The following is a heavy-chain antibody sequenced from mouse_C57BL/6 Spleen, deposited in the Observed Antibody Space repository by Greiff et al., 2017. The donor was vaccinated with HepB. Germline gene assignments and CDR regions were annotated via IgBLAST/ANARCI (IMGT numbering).Heavy chain of an antibody. CDR2: IYPGSGST. V-gene: IGHV1-55*01. J-gene: IGHJ2*01. CDR3: ARGDYYGSSYGGY. CDR1: GYTFTSYW. D-gene: IGHD1-1*01. Sequence: VQLQQSGAELVKPGASVKMSCKASGYTFTSYWITWVKQRPGQGLEWLGDIYPGSGSTNYNEKFKSKATLTVDTSSSTAYMQLSSRTSEDSAVYYCARGDYYGSSYGGYWGQGTTLTVSS.